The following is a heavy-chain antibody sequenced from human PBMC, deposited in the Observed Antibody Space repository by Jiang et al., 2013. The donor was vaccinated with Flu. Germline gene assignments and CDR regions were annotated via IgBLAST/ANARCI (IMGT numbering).Heavy chain of an antibody. J-gene: IGHJ4*02. Sequence: GSGLVKPSQTLSLTCTVSGVSISSGDYYWCWIRQPPGKVLEWIGYIYYSGTTYYNPSLKSRVTMSVDTSKNQFSLNVISVTAADTAVYYCASSSGYDRSDYWGQGTLVTVSS. D-gene: IGHD5-12*01. CDR2: IYYSGTT. V-gene: IGHV4-30-4*01. CDR3: ASSSGYDRSDY. CDR1: GVSISSGDYY.